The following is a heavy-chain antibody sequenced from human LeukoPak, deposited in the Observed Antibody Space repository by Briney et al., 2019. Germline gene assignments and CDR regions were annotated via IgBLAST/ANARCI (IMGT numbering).Heavy chain of an antibody. CDR1: GGSVSSGNYY. CDR2: IYYSGST. J-gene: IGHJ4*02. CDR3: AREGSSGSHGY. V-gene: IGHV4-30-4*08. Sequence: ASETLSLTCTVSGGSVSSGNYYWNWIRQPPGKGLEWIGYIYYSGSTYYNPSLKSRVTISVDTSKNQFSLKLSSVTAADTAVYYCAREGSSGSHGYWGQGTLVTVSS. D-gene: IGHD3-22*01.